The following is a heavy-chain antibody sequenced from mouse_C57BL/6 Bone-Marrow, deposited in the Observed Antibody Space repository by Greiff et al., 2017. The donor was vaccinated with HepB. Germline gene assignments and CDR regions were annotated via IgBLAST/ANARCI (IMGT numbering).Heavy chain of an antibody. Sequence: DVKLVESGGGLVKPGGSLKLSCAASGFTFSSYAMSWVRQTPEKRLEWVATISDGGSYTYYPDNVKGRFTISRDNAKNNLYLQMSHLKSEDTAMYYCARDLLPYFDYWGQGTTLTVSS. CDR1: GFTFSSYA. J-gene: IGHJ2*01. V-gene: IGHV5-4*01. CDR2: ISDGGSYT. CDR3: ARDLLPYFDY. D-gene: IGHD2-10*01.